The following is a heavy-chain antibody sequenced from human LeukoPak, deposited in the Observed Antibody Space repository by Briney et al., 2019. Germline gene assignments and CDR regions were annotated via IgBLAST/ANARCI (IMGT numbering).Heavy chain of an antibody. D-gene: IGHD3-10*01. CDR3: ARAEGSGSSFDY. V-gene: IGHV3-21*01. J-gene: IGHJ4*02. CDR1: GFPFRSFS. Sequence: GGSLRLSCVASGFPFRSFSMNWVRQAPGKGLEWVSSISSSSTYIYYADSVKGRFTISRDNAKNSLYLQMNGLRVEDTAVYYCARAEGSGSSFDYWGQGTLVTVSS. CDR2: ISSSSTYI.